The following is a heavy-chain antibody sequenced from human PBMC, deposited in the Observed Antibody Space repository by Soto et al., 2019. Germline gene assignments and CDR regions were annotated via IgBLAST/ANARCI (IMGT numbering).Heavy chain of an antibody. Sequence: EVQLVESGGGLVQPGGSLRLSCAASGFTVSTKYMSWVRQAPGKGLEWVSVIYSGGSTFYADSVRGRFTISRGNSKNTVNLQMNGLRDEDTAVYYCASEPWAADYWGQGTLVTVSS. J-gene: IGHJ4*02. D-gene: IGHD3-16*01. CDR3: ASEPWAADY. CDR2: IYSGGST. V-gene: IGHV3-66*01. CDR1: GFTVSTKY.